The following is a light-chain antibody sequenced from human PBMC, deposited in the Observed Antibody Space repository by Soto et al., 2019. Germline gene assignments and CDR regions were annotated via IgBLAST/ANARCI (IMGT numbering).Light chain of an antibody. J-gene: IGKJ3*01. CDR3: QQYYSSPFT. CDR2: WAS. V-gene: IGKV4-1*01. Sequence: DIVMTQSPDSLALSLGERVTINCKSSRSVLSSSNNKNFLAWYQQKPRQPPRLLIYWASTRESGVPDRFSGSGSGTDFTLTISSLQAEDVAVYYCQQYYSSPFTFGPGTKVEIK. CDR1: RSVLSSSNNKNF.